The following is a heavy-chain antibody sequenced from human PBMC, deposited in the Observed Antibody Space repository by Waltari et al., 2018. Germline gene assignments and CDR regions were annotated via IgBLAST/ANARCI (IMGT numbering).Heavy chain of an antibody. D-gene: IGHD3-10*01. CDR1: GFSFSTYW. V-gene: IGHV3-74*03. J-gene: IGHJ6*02. CDR3: ARSGFIDV. Sequence: EVQLVESGGGLVQPGGSLRLSCAASGFSFSTYWMNWARQAPGEGLVCLSRMNPGGTTIMDSDSVKCRFTTSRDNAKNTLYLQMNRRRADDTAVYYCARSGFIDVWGHGTTVTVSS. CDR2: MNPGGTTI.